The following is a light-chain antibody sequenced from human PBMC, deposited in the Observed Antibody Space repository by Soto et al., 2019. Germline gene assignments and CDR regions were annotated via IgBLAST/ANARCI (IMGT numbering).Light chain of an antibody. CDR2: NDG. CDR3: QVWGSNADPYVL. V-gene: IGLV3-21*04. Sequence: SYELTQPPSVSVAPGKTARITCGGNNIGGKSVHWYQLKPGQAPMLIIYNDGDRPSGIPERFSGSNSGNTATLTVSWVEAGDEADYYCQVWGSNADPYVLFGGGTKLTVL. CDR1: NIGGKS. J-gene: IGLJ3*02.